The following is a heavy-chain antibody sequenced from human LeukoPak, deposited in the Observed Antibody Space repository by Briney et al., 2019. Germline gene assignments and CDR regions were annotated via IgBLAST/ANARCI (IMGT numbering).Heavy chain of an antibody. CDR2: IYYDGKT. CDR1: GGSISSRSYY. J-gene: IGHJ4*02. D-gene: IGHD5-12*01. V-gene: IGHV4-39*01. Sequence: SETLSLTCTVSGGSISSRSYYCVWIRQPPGKGLEWVGSIYYDGKTYSNPSLGSRVAMSVDTSKNQFSLRLSSLTAADTAVYFCARRGHIKTPPVWGQGTLVTVSS. CDR3: ARRGHIKTPPV.